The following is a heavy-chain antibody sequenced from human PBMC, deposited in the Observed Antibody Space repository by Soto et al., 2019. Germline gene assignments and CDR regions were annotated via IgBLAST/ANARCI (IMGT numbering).Heavy chain of an antibody. J-gene: IGHJ4*02. CDR2: ISSNGGST. D-gene: IGHD3-22*01. Sequence: PGGSLRLSYAASGFTFSSYAMHWVRQAPGKGLEYVSAISSNGGSTYYANSVKGRFTISRDNSKNTLYLQMGSLRAEDMAVYYCARFSGYYSDYWGQGTLVTVSS. CDR3: ARFSGYYSDY. CDR1: GFTFSSYA. V-gene: IGHV3-64*01.